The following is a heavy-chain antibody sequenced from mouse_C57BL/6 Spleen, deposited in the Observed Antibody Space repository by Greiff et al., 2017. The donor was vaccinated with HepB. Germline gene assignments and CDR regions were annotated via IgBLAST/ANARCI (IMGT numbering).Heavy chain of an antibody. D-gene: IGHD2-1*01. CDR1: GFTFTDYY. CDR2: IRNKANGYTT. Sequence: DVMLVESGGGLVQPGGSLSLSCAASGFTFTDYYMSWVRQPPGKALEWLGFIRNKANGYTTEYSASVKGRFTISRDNSQSILYLQMNALRAEDNATYYCARYCYGNYDAIDYWGQGTSVTVSS. CDR3: ARYCYGNYDAIDY. V-gene: IGHV7-3*01. J-gene: IGHJ4*01.